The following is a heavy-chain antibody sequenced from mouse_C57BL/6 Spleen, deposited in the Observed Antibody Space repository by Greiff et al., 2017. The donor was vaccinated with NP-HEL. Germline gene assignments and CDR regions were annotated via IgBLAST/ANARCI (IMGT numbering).Heavy chain of an antibody. J-gene: IGHJ4*01. Sequence: QVQLKQSGPGLVQPSQSLSITCTVSGFSLTSYGVHWVRQSPGKGLEWLGVIWSGGSTDYNAAFISRLSISKDNSKSQVFFKMNSLQADDTAIYYCARKFITTVVATHYYAMDYWGQGTSVTVSS. CDR1: GFSLTSYG. CDR2: IWSGGST. CDR3: ARKFITTVVATHYYAMDY. V-gene: IGHV2-2*01. D-gene: IGHD1-1*01.